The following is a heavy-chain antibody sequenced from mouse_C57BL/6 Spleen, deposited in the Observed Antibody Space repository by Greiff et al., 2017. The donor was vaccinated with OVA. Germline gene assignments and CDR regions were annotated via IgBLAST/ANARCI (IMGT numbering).Heavy chain of an antibody. Sequence: QVQLQQPGAELVKPGASVKLSCKASGYTFTSYWMHWVKQRPGQGLEWIGMIHPNSGSTNYNEKFKSKATLTVDKSSSTAYMQLSSLTSEDSAVYYCARVDYYGSSYDWYFDVWVTGTTVTVSS. V-gene: IGHV1-64*01. CDR1: GYTFTSYW. CDR2: IHPNSGST. D-gene: IGHD1-1*01. J-gene: IGHJ1*03. CDR3: ARVDYYGSSYDWYFDV.